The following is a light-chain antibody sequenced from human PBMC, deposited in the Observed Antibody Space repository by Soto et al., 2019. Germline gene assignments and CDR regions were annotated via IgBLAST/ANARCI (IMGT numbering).Light chain of an antibody. J-gene: IGLJ3*02. CDR3: SSFTSGNTWV. Sequence: QSVLTQPASVSGSPGQSITISCTGTSSDIGNYNYVSWYQHHPGKAPKAMIYEIINRPSGVSNRFSGSKSGNTASLTISGLQADDEADYYCSSFTSGNTWVFGGGTQLTVL. CDR1: SSDIGNYNY. V-gene: IGLV2-14*01. CDR2: EII.